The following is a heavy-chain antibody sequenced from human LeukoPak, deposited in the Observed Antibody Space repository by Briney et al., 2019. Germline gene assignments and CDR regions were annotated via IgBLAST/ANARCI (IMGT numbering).Heavy chain of an antibody. D-gene: IGHD2/OR15-2a*01. V-gene: IGHV3-30*04. CDR3: ARDPATYYDLYYYYYYMDV. CDR2: ISYDGSNK. CDR1: GFTFSSYA. J-gene: IGHJ6*03. Sequence: PGGSLRLSCAASGFTFSSYAMHWVRQAPGKGLEWVAVISYDGSNKYYADSVKGRFTISRDNSKNTLYLQMNSLRAEDTAVYYCARDPATYYDLYYYYYYMDVWGKGTTVTVSS.